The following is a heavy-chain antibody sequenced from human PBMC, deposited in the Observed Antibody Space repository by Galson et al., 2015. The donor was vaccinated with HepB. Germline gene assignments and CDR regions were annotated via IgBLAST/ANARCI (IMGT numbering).Heavy chain of an antibody. Sequence: SVKVSCKASGGTFSSYTISWVRQAPGQGLEWMGRIIPILGIANYAQKFQGRVTITADKSTSTAYMELSSLRSEDTAVYYCASGGAPRSGLRMGSYGMDVWGQGTTVTVSS. J-gene: IGHJ6*02. D-gene: IGHD5-12*01. CDR3: ASGGAPRSGLRMGSYGMDV. V-gene: IGHV1-69*02. CDR2: IIPILGIA. CDR1: GGTFSSYT.